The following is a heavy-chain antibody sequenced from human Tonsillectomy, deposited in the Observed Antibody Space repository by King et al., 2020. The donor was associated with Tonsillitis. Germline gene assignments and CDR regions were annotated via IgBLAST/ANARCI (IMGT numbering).Heavy chain of an antibody. CDR1: GFTFSNYW. V-gene: IGHV3-74*01. CDR2: VNSDESIT. J-gene: IGHJ4*02. D-gene: IGHD2-2*01. Sequence: VQLVESGGGLVQPGGSLRLSCAASGFTFSNYWMHWVRQAPGKGLVWVSRVNSDESITDYADSVKGRFTISRDNAKNTLYLEMNSLRAEDTAVYYCSRPGGVYCSSTTFYDYFDYWGQGTLVTVSS. CDR3: SRPGGVYCSSTTFYDYFDY.